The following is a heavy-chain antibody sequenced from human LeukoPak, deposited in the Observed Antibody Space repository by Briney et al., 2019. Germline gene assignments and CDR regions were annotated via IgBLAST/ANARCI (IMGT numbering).Heavy chain of an antibody. J-gene: IGHJ3*02. CDR1: GGSFSGYY. Sequence: SETLSLTCAVYGGSFSGYYWSWIRQPPGKGLEWIGKINHSGSTNYNPSLKSRVTISVDTSKNQFSLKLSSVTAADTAVYYCARGPLGYCSSTSCRDAFDIWGQGTMVTVSS. D-gene: IGHD2-2*01. CDR3: ARGPLGYCSSTSCRDAFDI. V-gene: IGHV4-34*01. CDR2: INHSGST.